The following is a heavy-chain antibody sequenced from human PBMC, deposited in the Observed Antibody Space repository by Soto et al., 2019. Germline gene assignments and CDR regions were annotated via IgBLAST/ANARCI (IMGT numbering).Heavy chain of an antibody. D-gene: IGHD2-2*01. Sequence: SGPTLVNPTETLTLTCTVSGFSLSNARMGVSWIRQPPGKALEWLAHIFSNDEKSYSTSLKSRLTISKDTSKSQVVLTMTNMDPVDTATYYCARMKVVVPAAIPKPPPSYYGKDVWGQGTTVTVSS. V-gene: IGHV2-26*01. J-gene: IGHJ6*02. CDR2: IFSNDEK. CDR1: GFSLSNARMG. CDR3: ARMKVVVPAAIPKPPPSYYGKDV.